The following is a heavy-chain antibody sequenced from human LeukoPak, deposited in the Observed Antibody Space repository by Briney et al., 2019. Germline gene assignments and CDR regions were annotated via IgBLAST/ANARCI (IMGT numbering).Heavy chain of an antibody. Sequence: GASVKVCCKASGYTFTSYGITWVRQAPGQGLEGMGWITTYDGNTYYAQNFQGRVTMTADTSTRTAYMEVRSLRSDDTAVYYCARLSPPIASFCSGGTCYSGGFDPWGQGTLVTVSS. D-gene: IGHD2-15*01. CDR2: ITTYDGNT. J-gene: IGHJ5*02. CDR3: ARLSPPIASFCSGGTCYSGGFDP. CDR1: GYTFTSYG. V-gene: IGHV1-18*01.